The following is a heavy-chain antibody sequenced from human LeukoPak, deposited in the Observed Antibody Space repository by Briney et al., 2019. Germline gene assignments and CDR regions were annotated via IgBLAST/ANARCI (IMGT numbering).Heavy chain of an antibody. CDR1: GGTISSGSYY. CDR2: IYTSGST. J-gene: IGHJ4*02. CDR3: ARVVSSSWYGVDY. D-gene: IGHD6-13*01. V-gene: IGHV4-61*02. Sequence: SQTLSLTCTVSGGTISSGSYYWSWIRQPAGKGLEWIGRIYTSGSTNYNPSLKSRVTISVDTSKNQFSLKLSSVTAADTAVYYCARVVSSSWYGVDYWGQGTLVTVSS.